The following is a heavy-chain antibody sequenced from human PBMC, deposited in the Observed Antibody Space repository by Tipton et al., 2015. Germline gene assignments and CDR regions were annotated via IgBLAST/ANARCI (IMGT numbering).Heavy chain of an antibody. V-gene: IGHV4-4*02. CDR2: ISQSGNT. D-gene: IGHD2-21*01. J-gene: IGHJ4*02. CDR3: ARRCGADCYWGYYFDH. CDR1: GGSISSTNW. Sequence: SGGSISSTNWWTWVRQPPGKGLEWIGEISQSGNTNYNPSLKSRVTISADKSKNQFPLNLKSVTAADTAVYYCARRCGADCYWGYYFDHWCQGTLVNVSS.